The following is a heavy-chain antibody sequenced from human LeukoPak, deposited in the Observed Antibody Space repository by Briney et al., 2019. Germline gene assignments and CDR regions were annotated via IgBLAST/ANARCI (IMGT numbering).Heavy chain of an antibody. Sequence: SETLSLTCTVSGGSISSSSYYWGWIRQPPGKGLEWIGSIYYSGSTYYNPSLKSRVTISVDTSKNQFSLKLSSVTAADTAVYYCARGIVVVPAAISLNYYYYGMDVWGQGTTVTVSS. V-gene: IGHV4-39*01. CDR3: ARGIVVVPAAISLNYYYYGMDV. CDR2: IYYSGST. D-gene: IGHD2-2*02. CDR1: GGSISSSSYY. J-gene: IGHJ6*02.